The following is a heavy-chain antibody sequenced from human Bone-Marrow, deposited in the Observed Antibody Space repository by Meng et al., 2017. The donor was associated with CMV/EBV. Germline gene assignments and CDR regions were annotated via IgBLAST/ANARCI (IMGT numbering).Heavy chain of an antibody. CDR1: GFTFNDYS. J-gene: IGHJ4*02. CDR2: ISYDGGNK. V-gene: IGHV3-30*04. Sequence: GESLKISCAASGFTFNDYSMHWVRQAPGRGLEWVALISYDGGNKYFADSVKGRFTISRDNSNNTLYLQMNSLRAEDTAVYYCARAFSFGVVDYWGQGTLVTVSS. D-gene: IGHD3-3*01. CDR3: ARAFSFGVVDY.